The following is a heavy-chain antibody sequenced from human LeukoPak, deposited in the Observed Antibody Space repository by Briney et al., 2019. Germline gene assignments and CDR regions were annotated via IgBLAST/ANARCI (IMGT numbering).Heavy chain of an antibody. J-gene: IGHJ4*02. CDR1: GFTFSGSI. V-gene: IGHV3-74*01. Sequence: GGSLRLSCAASGFTFSGSIMHWVRQAPGKGLVWVSRIKIDGSSTFYADSVKGRFTISRDNAKNTLYLQMTSLRAEDTAVYYCARLGARSGSYDYWGQGTLVTVSS. CDR3: ARLGARSGSYDY. D-gene: IGHD3-10*01. CDR2: IKIDGSST.